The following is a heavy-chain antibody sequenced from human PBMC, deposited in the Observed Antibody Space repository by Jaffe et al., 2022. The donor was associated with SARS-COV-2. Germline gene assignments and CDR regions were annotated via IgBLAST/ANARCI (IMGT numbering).Heavy chain of an antibody. Sequence: QVQLVQSGAEVKKPGSSVKVSCKASGGTFSSYAISWVRQAPGQGLEWMGGIIPIFGTANYAQKFQGRVTITADESTSTAYMELSSLRSEDTAVYYCARFSPVGGAVAPPAYYYYYGMDVWGQGTTVTVSS. CDR1: GGTFSSYA. J-gene: IGHJ6*02. D-gene: IGHD6-19*01. CDR2: IIPIFGTA. CDR3: ARFSPVGGAVAPPAYYYYYGMDV. V-gene: IGHV1-69*01.